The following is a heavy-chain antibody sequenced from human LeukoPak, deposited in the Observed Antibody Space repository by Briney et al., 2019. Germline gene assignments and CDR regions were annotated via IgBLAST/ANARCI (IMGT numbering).Heavy chain of an antibody. J-gene: IGHJ4*02. CDR2: IYHSGST. D-gene: IGHD3-22*01. CDR1: GGSISSGGYS. CDR3: ARVRITMILSEAYFDY. Sequence: SQTLSLTCAVSGGSISSGGYSWSWIRQPPGKGLEWIGYIYHSGSTNYNPSLKSRVTISVDTSKNQFSLKLSSVTAADTAVYYCARVRITMILSEAYFDYWGQGTLVTVSS. V-gene: IGHV4-30-2*01.